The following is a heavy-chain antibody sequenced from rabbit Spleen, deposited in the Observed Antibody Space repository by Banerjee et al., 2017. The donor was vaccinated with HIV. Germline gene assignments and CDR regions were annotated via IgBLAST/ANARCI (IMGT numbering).Heavy chain of an antibody. CDR2: VAAGVSLTS. CDR1: GFSFTYIDY. Sequence: QSLEESGGDLVKPGASLTLTCTASGFSFTYIDYLCWVRQPPGKGPEWIACVAAGVSLTSYYATWAKGRFTISKTSSTTVTLQLTSLTAADTATYFCARWAAGNSGWYTFNLWGHGTLVTVS. D-gene: IGHD1-1*01. V-gene: IGHV1S40*01. J-gene: IGHJ4*01. CDR3: ARWAAGNSGWYTFNL.